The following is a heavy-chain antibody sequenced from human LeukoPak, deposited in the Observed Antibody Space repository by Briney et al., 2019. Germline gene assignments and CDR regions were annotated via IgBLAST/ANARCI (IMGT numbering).Heavy chain of an antibody. J-gene: IGHJ4*02. CDR2: INPSGGST. D-gene: IGHD2-2*03. Sequence: GASVKVSCKASGYIFTSYYIHWVRQAPGQGLEWMGIINPSGGSTGYAQKFQGRVTLTRDTSLSTAYMELSWLRSDDTAVYYCARDLDVVIVPDTLRRPTDGHNDYWGQGTLVTVSS. CDR1: GYIFTSYY. V-gene: IGHV1-46*01. CDR3: ARDLDVVIVPDTLRRPTDGHNDY.